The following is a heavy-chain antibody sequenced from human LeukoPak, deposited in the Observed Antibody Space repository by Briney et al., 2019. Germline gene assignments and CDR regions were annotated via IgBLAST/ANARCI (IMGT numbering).Heavy chain of an antibody. J-gene: IGHJ4*02. Sequence: KPSETLSLTCTVSGGSISSGSYYWSWIRQPAGKGLEWIGRIYTSGSTNYNPSLKSRVTISVDTSKNQFSLKLSSVTAADTAVYYCARGGRGGFLEWPCDYWGQGTLVTVSS. CDR1: GGSISSGSYY. V-gene: IGHV4-61*02. CDR3: ARGGRGGFLEWPCDY. CDR2: IYTSGST. D-gene: IGHD3-3*01.